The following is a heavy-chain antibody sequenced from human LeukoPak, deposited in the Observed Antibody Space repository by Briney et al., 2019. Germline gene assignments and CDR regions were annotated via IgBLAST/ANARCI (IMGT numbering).Heavy chain of an antibody. V-gene: IGHV3-23*01. CDR3: AKAPPRGWLGRGWDY. J-gene: IGHJ4*02. D-gene: IGHD6-19*01. Sequence: GGTLRLSCAASGFTFSSYGMSWVRQAPGKGLEWVSAISGSGGSTYYADSVKGRFTISRDNSKNTLYLQMNSLRAEDTAVYYCAKAPPRGWLGRGWDYWGQGTLVTVSS. CDR2: ISGSGGST. CDR1: GFTFSSYG.